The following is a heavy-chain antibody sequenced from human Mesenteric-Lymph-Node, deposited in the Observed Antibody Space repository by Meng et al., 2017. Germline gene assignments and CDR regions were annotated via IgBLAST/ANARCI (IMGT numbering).Heavy chain of an antibody. Sequence: QVQLKQWGAEVLKPSGTLSLTCAVYGGSLSGSYWSWIRQPPGKGMEWMGEVYHNGVTKYSPSLRSRVVISIDTSKNQFSLNLRSVSAADTAMYYCARGGATPMIIKYWGPGTLVTVSS. CDR3: ARGGATPMIIKY. D-gene: IGHD3-10*01. CDR1: GGSLSGSY. CDR2: VYHNGVT. V-gene: IGHV4-34*02. J-gene: IGHJ4*02.